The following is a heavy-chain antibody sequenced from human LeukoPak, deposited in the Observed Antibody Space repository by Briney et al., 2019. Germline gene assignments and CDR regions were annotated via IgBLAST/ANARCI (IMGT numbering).Heavy chain of an antibody. CDR1: GFTFSNYA. J-gene: IGHJ4*02. V-gene: IGHV3-23*01. CDR2: ISGNGGST. Sequence: GGSLRLSCTAYGFTFSNYAMSWVRQAPGKGLEWVSTISGNGGSTYYADSVKGRFTISRDNSKNTLYLQMNSLRAEDTAVYYCIMQWLVLGAFDYWGQGTLVTVSS. D-gene: IGHD6-19*01. CDR3: IMQWLVLGAFDY.